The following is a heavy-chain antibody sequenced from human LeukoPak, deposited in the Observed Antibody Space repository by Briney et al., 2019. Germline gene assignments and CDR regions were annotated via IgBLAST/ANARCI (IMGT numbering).Heavy chain of an antibody. CDR3: ARANWNYVDY. V-gene: IGHV4-59*01. CDR2: IYYSGST. Sequence: SETLSLTCTVSGGSISGYYWSWIRQPPGKGLEWIGYIYYSGSTNYNPSLKSRVTISVDTSKNQFSLKLSSVTAADTAVYYCARANWNYVDYWGQGTLVTVSS. CDR1: GGSISGYY. J-gene: IGHJ4*02. D-gene: IGHD1-1*01.